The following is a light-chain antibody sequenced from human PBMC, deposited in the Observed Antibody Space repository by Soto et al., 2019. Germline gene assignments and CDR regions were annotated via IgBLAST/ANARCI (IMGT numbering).Light chain of an antibody. CDR1: SGHSTYA. CDR3: QTWGTGIQI. J-gene: IGLJ2*01. Sequence: QLVLTQSPSASASLGASVKLTCTVSSGHSTYAIAWHQQQPEKGPRFLMKLNSDGSHYKGDAIPDRFSGSSSGAERYLTISSLQSEDEADYYCQTWGTGIQIFGGGTKLTVL. CDR2: LNSDGSH. V-gene: IGLV4-69*01.